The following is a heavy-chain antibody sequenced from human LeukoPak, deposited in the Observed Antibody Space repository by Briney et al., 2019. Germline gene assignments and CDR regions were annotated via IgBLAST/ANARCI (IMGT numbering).Heavy chain of an antibody. CDR3: ANELMGVDY. CDR1: GGSFSGSY. D-gene: IGHD3-16*01. Sequence: SETLSLTCAVYGGSFSGSYWSWIRQPPGKGLEWIGEINHSGRTNYNPSLKSRVTISVDTSKNQFSLKLTSVTAADTAVYYCANELMGVDYWGQGTLVTVSS. CDR2: INHSGRT. V-gene: IGHV4-34*01. J-gene: IGHJ4*02.